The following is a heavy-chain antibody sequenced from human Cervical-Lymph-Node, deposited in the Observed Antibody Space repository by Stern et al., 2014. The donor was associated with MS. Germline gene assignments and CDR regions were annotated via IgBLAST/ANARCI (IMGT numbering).Heavy chain of an antibody. J-gene: IGHJ4*02. CDR1: GYTFSTYS. Sequence: EVQVVASVGDLVKPGGSLRLSCGASGYTFSTYSMNWVRQATGKGLEWVASICSGGSYIYDADSLKGRSTSSRDNSKNSLYLQMNSLRAEDTAVYYCARGRGCNYRYYFDYWGQGTLVTVSS. CDR3: ARGRGCNYRYYFDY. V-gene: IGHV3-21*01. D-gene: IGHD4-23*01. CDR2: ICSGGSYI.